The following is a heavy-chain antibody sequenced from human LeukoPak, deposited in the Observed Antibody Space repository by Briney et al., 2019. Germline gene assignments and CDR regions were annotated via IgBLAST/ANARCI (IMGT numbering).Heavy chain of an antibody. CDR3: AKEASGRPFDY. V-gene: IGHV3-53*01. Sequence: GGSLRLSCAASGFTVSSSYMSWVRQAPGKGLEWVSVIYSGGSTYYADSVKGRFTISRDNSKNTLYLQMNSLRAEDTAVYYCAKEASGRPFDYWGQGTLVTVSS. CDR2: IYSGGST. D-gene: IGHD3-10*01. CDR1: GFTVSSSY. J-gene: IGHJ4*02.